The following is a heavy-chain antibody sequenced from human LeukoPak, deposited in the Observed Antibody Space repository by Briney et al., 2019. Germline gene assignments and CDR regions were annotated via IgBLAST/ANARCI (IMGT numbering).Heavy chain of an antibody. Sequence: SETLSLTCTVSGGSISTFYWSWIRQPPGKGLEWIGYIYYTGNTNYNPSLKSRVTISVDTSKNQFSLKLSSVTAADTAVYFCAXVQSADYDRAFEIWGQGTMVTVSS. CDR2: IYYTGNT. V-gene: IGHV4-59*01. CDR3: AXVQSADYDRAFEI. CDR1: GGSISTFY. D-gene: IGHD3-10*02. J-gene: IGHJ3*02.